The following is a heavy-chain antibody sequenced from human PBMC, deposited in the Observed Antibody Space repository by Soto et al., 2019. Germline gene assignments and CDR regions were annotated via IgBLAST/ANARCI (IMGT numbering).Heavy chain of an antibody. CDR2: FDPEDGET. Sequence: GSVKVSCKVSGYTLTELSMHWVRQAPGKGLEWMGGFDPEDGETIYAQKFQGRATMTEDTSTDTAYMELSSLRAEDTAVYYCARDQGRGYSYGFDYWGQGTLVTVSS. CDR3: ARDQGRGYSYGFDY. J-gene: IGHJ4*02. V-gene: IGHV1-24*01. CDR1: GYTLTELS. D-gene: IGHD5-18*01.